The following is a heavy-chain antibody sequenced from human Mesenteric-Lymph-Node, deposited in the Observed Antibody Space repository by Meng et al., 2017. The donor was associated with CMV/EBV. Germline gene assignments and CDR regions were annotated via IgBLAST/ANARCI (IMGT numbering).Heavy chain of an antibody. V-gene: IGHV1-46*01. Sequence: ASVKVSCKASGGTFSNYIITWVRQAPGQGLEWMGIINPSGGSTSYAQKFQGRVTMTRDTSTSTVYMELSSLRSEDTAVYYCARDLTISTAGLYYYYGMDVWGQGTTVTVSS. CDR3: ARDLTISTAGLYYYYGMDV. J-gene: IGHJ6*02. D-gene: IGHD3-3*01. CDR1: GGTFSNYI. CDR2: INPSGGST.